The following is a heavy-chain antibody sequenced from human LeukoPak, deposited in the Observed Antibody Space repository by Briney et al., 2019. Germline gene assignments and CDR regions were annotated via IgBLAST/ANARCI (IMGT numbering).Heavy chain of an antibody. CDR1: GGSISSYY. D-gene: IGHD4-17*01. Sequence: PSETLSLTCTVSGGSISSYYWSWIRQPPGKGLEWIGYIYYSGSTNYNPSLKSRVTISVDTSKNQFSLKLSSVTAADTAVYYCARRHMTTVSNFDYWGQGILVTVSS. CDR2: IYYSGST. CDR3: ARRHMTTVSNFDY. V-gene: IGHV4-59*01. J-gene: IGHJ4*02.